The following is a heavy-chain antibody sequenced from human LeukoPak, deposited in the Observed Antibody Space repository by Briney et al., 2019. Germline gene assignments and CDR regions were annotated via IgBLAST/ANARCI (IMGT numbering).Heavy chain of an antibody. J-gene: IGHJ4*02. CDR1: GDSISTYY. CDR3: ARGSRYGDYVLY. Sequence: SETLSLTCTVSGDSISTYYWSWIRQPPGKGLEWIAYIDYRGSTTYNPSLRSRVTISVDTSRNQFSLKLSSVTAADTAVYYCARGSRYGDYVLYWGQGTLVTVSS. V-gene: IGHV4-59*01. D-gene: IGHD4-17*01. CDR2: IDYRGST.